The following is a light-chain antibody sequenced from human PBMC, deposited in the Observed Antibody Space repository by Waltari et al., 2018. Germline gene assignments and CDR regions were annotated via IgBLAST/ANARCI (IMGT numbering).Light chain of an antibody. CDR2: STS. CDR3: QQFKSYPLT. CDR1: QGVDHH. J-gene: IGKJ5*01. Sequence: DIQLTQSPSFLSASVGDRVTITCRASQGVDHHLAWFQQKPGKAPNLLIYSTSTLQSGVPSRFSGSRSGTEFTLTITSLQPEDFATYYCQQFKSYPLTFGQGTRLEIK. V-gene: IGKV1-9*01.